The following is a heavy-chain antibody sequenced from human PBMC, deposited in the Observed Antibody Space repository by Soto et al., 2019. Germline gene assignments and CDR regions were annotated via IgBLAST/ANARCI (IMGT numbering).Heavy chain of an antibody. D-gene: IGHD2-15*01. CDR3: ARGLLGYCSGGSCYSDDY. V-gene: IGHV3-48*01. CDR2: IGSSSSTI. J-gene: IGHJ4*02. Sequence: EVQLVESGGGLVQPGGSLRLSCAASGFTFSSYSMNWVRQAPGKGLEWVSYIGSSSSTIYYADSVKGRFTISRDNAKHSLYLQMNSLRAEDTAVYYCARGLLGYCSGGSCYSDDYWGQGTLVTVSS. CDR1: GFTFSSYS.